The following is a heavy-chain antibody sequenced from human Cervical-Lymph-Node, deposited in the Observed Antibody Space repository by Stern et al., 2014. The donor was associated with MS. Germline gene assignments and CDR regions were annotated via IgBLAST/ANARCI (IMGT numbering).Heavy chain of an antibody. CDR1: GGTFSSYA. V-gene: IGHV1-69*17. CDR3: ARTLLGLELPGGAFDI. J-gene: IGHJ3*02. CDR2: IIPIFGIA. Sequence: QVQLGQSGAEVKKPGSSVKVSCKASGGTFSSYAISWVRQAPGQGLEWMGGIIPIFGIANYAQKFQGRVTITADKSTSTAYMELSSLRSEDTAVYYCARTLLGLELPGGAFDIWGQGTMVTVSS. D-gene: IGHD1-7*01.